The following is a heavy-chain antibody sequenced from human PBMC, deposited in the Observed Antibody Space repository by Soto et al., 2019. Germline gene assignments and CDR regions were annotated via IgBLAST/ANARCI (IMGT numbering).Heavy chain of an antibody. J-gene: IGHJ5*02. CDR1: GDSVSSGSYY. CDR2: IYYSGST. D-gene: IGHD2-15*01. V-gene: IGHV4-61*03. CDR3: ARDRPRFCSRGSCYGVDP. Sequence: SETLSLTCTVSGDSVSSGSYYWSWIRQPPGKGLEWIGYIYYSGSTNYNPSLKSRVTMSVDTSKNNFSLKLSSVTAADTAVYYCARDRPRFCSRGSCYGVDPWGQGTLVTVSS.